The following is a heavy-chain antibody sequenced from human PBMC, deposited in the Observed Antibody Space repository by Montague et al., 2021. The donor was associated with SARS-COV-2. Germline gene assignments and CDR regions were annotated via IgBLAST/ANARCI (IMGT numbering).Heavy chain of an antibody. D-gene: IGHD3-22*01. Sequence: ETLSLTCSVSGVSISSGSYEWSWVRRPPGKGLEWIGYVYHTGSTNYNPSVKSRVTLSIETSKNQFSLNLTSVTAADTAVYYCVREKYYFDDSGSKWGQGTLVTV. CDR1: GVSISSGSYE. CDR3: VREKYYFDDSGSK. J-gene: IGHJ4*02. V-gene: IGHV4-61*01. CDR2: VYHTGST.